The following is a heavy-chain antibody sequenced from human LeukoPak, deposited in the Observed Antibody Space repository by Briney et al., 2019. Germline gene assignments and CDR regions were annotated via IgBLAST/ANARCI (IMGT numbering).Heavy chain of an antibody. CDR3: ARDPSRDCSGGSCYADY. CDR2: ISSSSSYI. V-gene: IGHV3-21*01. CDR1: GFTFSSYS. Sequence: GGSLRLSCAASGFTFSSYSMNWVRQAPGKGLEWVSSISSSSSYIYYADSVKGRFTISRDNAKNSLYLQMNSLRAEDTAVYYCARDPSRDCSGGSCYADYWGQGTLVTVSS. J-gene: IGHJ4*02. D-gene: IGHD2-15*01.